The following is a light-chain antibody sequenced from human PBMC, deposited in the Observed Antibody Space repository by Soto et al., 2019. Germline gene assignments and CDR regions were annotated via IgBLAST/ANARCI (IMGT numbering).Light chain of an antibody. CDR3: AVWDDSLNGFFA. Sequence: QSVMIQPPSASGTHGQRVTISCSGSTSNIGSNSVSWYQQVPGTAPKLLIYTDNKRPSGVPDRFSGSKSGTSASLAISGLQSEDEADYYCAVWDDSLNGFFAFGTGTKLTVL. J-gene: IGLJ1*01. CDR2: TDN. V-gene: IGLV1-44*01. CDR1: TSNIGSNS.